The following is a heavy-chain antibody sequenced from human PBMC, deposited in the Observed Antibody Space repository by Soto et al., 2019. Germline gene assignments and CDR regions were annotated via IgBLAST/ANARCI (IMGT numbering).Heavy chain of an antibody. D-gene: IGHD1-1*01. V-gene: IGHV1-18*01. CDR3: AREWKGAEGCDP. J-gene: IGHJ5*02. CDR2: IGADNGDT. CDR1: GYTFSTYG. Sequence: QVQLVQSGAEVKKPGASVKVSCKASGYTFSTYGFSWVRQAPGQGLEWMGWIGADNGDTNYAQNFQGRVTMTTDTSTTTSYMELRSLTSDDTAVYFCAREWKGAEGCDPWGQGTLVTVSS.